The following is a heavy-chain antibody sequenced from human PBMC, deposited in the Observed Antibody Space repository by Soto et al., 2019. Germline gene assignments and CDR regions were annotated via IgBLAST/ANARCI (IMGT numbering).Heavy chain of an antibody. V-gene: IGHV4-31*03. Sequence: SETLSLTCTVSGGSISSGGYYWSWIRQHPGKGLEWIGYIYYSGSTYYNPSLKSRVTISVDTSKNQFSLKLSSVTAADTAVYYCARDHIGSFDYWGQGTLVTVSS. J-gene: IGHJ4*02. CDR3: ARDHIGSFDY. D-gene: IGHD5-12*01. CDR2: IYYSGST. CDR1: GGSISSGGYY.